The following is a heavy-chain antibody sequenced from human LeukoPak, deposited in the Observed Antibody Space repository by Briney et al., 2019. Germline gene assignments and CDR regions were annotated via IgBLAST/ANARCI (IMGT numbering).Heavy chain of an antibody. V-gene: IGHV4-4*07. J-gene: IGHJ3*02. D-gene: IGHD3-16*01. CDR2: ISTSGSI. Sequence: SETLSLTCTVSGGSSSSYFWSWIRQPAGKGLEWIGRISTSGSINYNPSLKSRVTLSVDTSKNQFSLKLSSVTAADTAVYYCARDYGDASDIWGQGTMVTVS. CDR1: GGSSSSYF. CDR3: ARDYGDASDI.